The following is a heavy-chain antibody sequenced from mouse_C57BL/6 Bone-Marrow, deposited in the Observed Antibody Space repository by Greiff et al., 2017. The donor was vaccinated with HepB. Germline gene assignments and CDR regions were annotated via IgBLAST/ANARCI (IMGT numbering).Heavy chain of an antibody. CDR1: GFSLTSYA. D-gene: IGHD1-1*01. J-gene: IGHJ1*03. Sequence: VKLQQSGPGLVAPSQSLSITCTVSGFSLTSYAISWVRQPPGKGLEWLGVIWTGGGTNDNSALKSRLSISKDNSKSQVFLKMNILQTDDTARYYCARDTTVKSYWYFDVWGTGTTVTVSS. V-gene: IGHV2-9-1*01. CDR3: ARDTTVKSYWYFDV. CDR2: IWTGGGT.